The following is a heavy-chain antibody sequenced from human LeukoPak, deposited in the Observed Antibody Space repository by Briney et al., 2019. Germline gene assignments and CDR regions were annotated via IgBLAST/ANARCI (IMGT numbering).Heavy chain of an antibody. CDR1: GFTFSSYG. D-gene: IGHD2-2*01. Sequence: PGGSLRLSCAASGFTFSSYGMHWVRQAPGKGLEWVAFIRYDGSNKYYADSVKGRFTISRDNSKNTLYLQMNSLRAEDTAVYYRAKDSVTASSTSPGYWGRGTLVTVSS. CDR2: IRYDGSNK. V-gene: IGHV3-30*02. CDR3: AKDSVTASSTSPGY. J-gene: IGHJ4*02.